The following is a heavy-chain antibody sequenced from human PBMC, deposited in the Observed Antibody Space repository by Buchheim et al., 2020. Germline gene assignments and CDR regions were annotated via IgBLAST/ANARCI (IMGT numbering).Heavy chain of an antibody. CDR3: ASRSGEFDY. Sequence: EVLLVESGGDLVQPGGSLRLSCEAFGFTFSDYWMNWVRQAPGKGLEWVANINQDGSEKYFMDSVKGRFTISSDNDKNSLYLQMNRLRVEDTGVYYCASRSGEFDYWGQRTL. D-gene: IGHD1-26*01. V-gene: IGHV3-7*01. CDR1: GFTFSDYW. J-gene: IGHJ4*02. CDR2: INQDGSEK.